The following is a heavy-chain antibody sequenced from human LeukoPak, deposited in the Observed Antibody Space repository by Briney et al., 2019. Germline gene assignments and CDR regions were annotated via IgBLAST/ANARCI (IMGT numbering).Heavy chain of an antibody. CDR2: ISGSGGET. J-gene: IGHJ5*02. CDR3: ASNDGSGSNNWLGP. Sequence: GGSLRLSCAASGVTDGMCWVRKAPGKGLAWVSAISGSGGETFYSDSVKGRFTISRDNSKNTLYLQMNSLRAEESAIYYCASNDGSGSNNWLGPWGQGTLVTVSA. CDR1: GVTDG. V-gene: IGHV3-23*01. D-gene: IGHD3-10*01.